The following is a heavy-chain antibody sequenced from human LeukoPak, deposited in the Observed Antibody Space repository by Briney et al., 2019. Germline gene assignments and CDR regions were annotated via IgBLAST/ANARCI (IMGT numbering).Heavy chain of an antibody. D-gene: IGHD4-23*01. CDR1: GFTFSSYS. CDR3: ARSWSDYGGNRAP. Sequence: GGSLRLSCAASGFTFSSYSMNWVRQAPGKGPEWVSSISSSSSYIYYADSVKGRFTISRDNAKNSLYLQMNSLRAEDTAAYYCARSWSDYGGNRAPWGQGTLVTVSS. CDR2: ISSSSSYI. J-gene: IGHJ5*02. V-gene: IGHV3-21*01.